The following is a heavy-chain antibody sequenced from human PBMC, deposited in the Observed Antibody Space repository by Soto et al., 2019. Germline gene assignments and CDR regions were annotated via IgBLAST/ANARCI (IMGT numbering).Heavy chain of an antibody. CDR3: ARVRYDRSGFDH. CDR2: ISHSGIT. V-gene: IGHV4-4*02. J-gene: IGHJ4*02. Sequence: QVQLQESGPGLVRPSGALSVTCAVSGDSISRSHWWSWVRQSPGKGLEWIGEISHSGITNYNPSLKCQVTISGDKSKNQPSLKLTTVTAADTAVYYCARVRYDRSGFDHWGQGTLVSVSS. D-gene: IGHD3-22*01. CDR1: GDSISRSHW.